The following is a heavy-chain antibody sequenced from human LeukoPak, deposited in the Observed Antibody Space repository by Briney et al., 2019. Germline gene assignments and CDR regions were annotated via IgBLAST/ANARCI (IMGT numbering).Heavy chain of an antibody. J-gene: IGHJ4*02. V-gene: IGHV3-23*01. CDR1: GFTFHNYA. CDR3: AKGGSHDSSGYFLFFDY. Sequence: GGSLRLSCAASGFTFHNYAMAWVRQAPGKGLEWVSIISGTGTNTHYAASVQGRFTVSRDYSKDTVYLQMNSLRAEDTALYYCAKGGSHDSSGYFLFFDYWGQGTLVTVSS. CDR2: ISGTGTNT. D-gene: IGHD3-22*01.